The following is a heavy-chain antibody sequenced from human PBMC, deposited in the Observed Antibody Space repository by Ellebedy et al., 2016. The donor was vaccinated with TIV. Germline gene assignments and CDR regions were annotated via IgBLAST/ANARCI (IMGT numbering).Heavy chain of an antibody. CDR3: ARLATDSNWYFDL. D-gene: IGHD5-12*01. CDR1: GGTFSSYA. V-gene: IGHV1-69*04. CDR2: IIPILGIA. Sequence: AASVKVSCKASGGTFSSYAISWVRQAPGQGLEWMGRIIPILGIANYAQKFQGRVTITADKSTSTAYMELSSLRSEDTAVYYCARLATDSNWYFDLWGRGTLVTVSS. J-gene: IGHJ2*01.